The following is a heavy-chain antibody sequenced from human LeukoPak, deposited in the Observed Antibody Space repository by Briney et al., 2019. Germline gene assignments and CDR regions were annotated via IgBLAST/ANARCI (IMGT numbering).Heavy chain of an antibody. CDR1: GFTFSSNS. CDR3: AKAYSSSWYYFDY. Sequence: GGSLRLSCAASGFTFSSNSMNWVRQAPGEGLEWVSAISGNGGSTYYADSVKGRFTISGDNSKNTLYLQMNSLRAEDTAVYYCAKAYSSSWYYFDYWGQGTLVTVSS. D-gene: IGHD6-13*01. J-gene: IGHJ4*02. V-gene: IGHV3-23*01. CDR2: ISGNGGST.